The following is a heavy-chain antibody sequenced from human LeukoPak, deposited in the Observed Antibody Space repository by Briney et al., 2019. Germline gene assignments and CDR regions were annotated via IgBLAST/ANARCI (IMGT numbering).Heavy chain of an antibody. CDR1: GGSISSGGYS. J-gene: IGHJ6*02. V-gene: IGHV4-30-2*01. CDR3: ARGGDCSSTSCYYLYGMDV. Sequence: SETLSLTCAVSGGSISSGGYSWSWIRQPPGKGLEWIGYIYHSGSTYYNPSLKSRVTISVDRSKNQFSLKLSSVTAADTAVYYCARGGDCSSTSCYYLYGMDVWGQGTTVTVSS. CDR2: IYHSGST. D-gene: IGHD2-2*01.